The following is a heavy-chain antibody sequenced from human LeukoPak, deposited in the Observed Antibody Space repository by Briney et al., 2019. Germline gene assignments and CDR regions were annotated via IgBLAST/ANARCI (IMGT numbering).Heavy chain of an antibody. CDR1: GGSISSYY. Sequence: SETLSLTCTVSGGSISSYYWSWIRQPPGKGLEWIGYIYYSGSTKYNPSLKSRVTISVDTSKNQFSLELSSVTAADTGVYYCARERPQELGYYLDYWGQGTLVTVSS. D-gene: IGHD1-7*01. J-gene: IGHJ4*02. V-gene: IGHV4-59*12. CDR2: IYYSGST. CDR3: ARERPQELGYYLDY.